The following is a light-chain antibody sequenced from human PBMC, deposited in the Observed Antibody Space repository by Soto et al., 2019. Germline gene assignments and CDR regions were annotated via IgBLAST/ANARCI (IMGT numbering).Light chain of an antibody. V-gene: IGKV1-6*01. CDR2: AAS. CDR3: LQDYDFQYT. J-gene: IGKJ2*01. Sequence: GGRVIITCRASQDIRVDVGWLQQRPGHAPNLLIYAASTLHTGVPSTFTGSGSGTDFTLTINDLQPEDVATYFCLQDYDFQYTVGQGTKVDIK. CDR1: QDIRVD.